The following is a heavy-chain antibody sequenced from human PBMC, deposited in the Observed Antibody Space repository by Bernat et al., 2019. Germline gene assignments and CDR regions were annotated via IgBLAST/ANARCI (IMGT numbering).Heavy chain of an antibody. D-gene: IGHD5-12*01. V-gene: IGHV1-69*17. CDR3: ARDADSGYDSHY. Sequence: QVQLVQSGAEVKKPGSSVKVSRKASGGTFSSYAISWVRQAPGQGLEWMGGIIPIFGIANYAQKFQGRVTITADKSTSTAYMELSSLRSEDTAVYYCARDADSGYDSHYWGQGTLVTVSS. CDR1: GGTFSSYA. J-gene: IGHJ4*02. CDR2: IIPIFGIA.